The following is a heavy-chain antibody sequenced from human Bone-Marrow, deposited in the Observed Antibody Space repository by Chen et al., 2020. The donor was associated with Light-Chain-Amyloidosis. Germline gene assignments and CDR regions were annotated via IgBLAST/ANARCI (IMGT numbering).Heavy chain of an antibody. V-gene: IGHV3-23*04. D-gene: IGHD3-16*02. Sequence: EVQLVESGGGLVQPGGSLSLSCATSGFNFSSFGMSWVRQAPGKGLEWVSTVSGSTVSTYYAGAVKGRFIISRDNSKSTLYLQMNSLRAGDTAVYFCTRKGGYLDFWGQGSLVTVSS. CDR3: TRKGGYLDF. CDR2: VSGSTVST. CDR1: GFNFSSFG. J-gene: IGHJ4*02.